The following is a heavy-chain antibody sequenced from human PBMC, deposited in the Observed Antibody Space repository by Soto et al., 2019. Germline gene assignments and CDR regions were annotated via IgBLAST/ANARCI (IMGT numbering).Heavy chain of an antibody. V-gene: IGHV3-74*03. CDR2: INSDGTTT. Sequence: GGARRDSCAGSEGMTRKFWKLGFRHALEKKLVWVSRINSDGTTTAYADSVNGRFTISRDNSKNTLCLQMSSLSAEDTAVSYRMHCCVECCDADP. D-gene: IGHD2-21*01. J-gene: IGHJ5*02. CDR1: EGMTRKFW. CDR3: MHCCVECCDADP.